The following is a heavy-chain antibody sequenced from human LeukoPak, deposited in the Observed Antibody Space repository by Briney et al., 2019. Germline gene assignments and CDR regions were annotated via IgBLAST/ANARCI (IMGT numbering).Heavy chain of an antibody. J-gene: IGHJ4*02. CDR1: GYTFTGYY. Sequence: ASVKVSCKASGYTFTGYYMHWVRQAPGQGLEWMGWINPNSGDTTYAQKFQGRVTMTRDTSISTAYMELSRLRSDDTAVYYCAREGGPYRPLDYSGQGTLVTVSS. V-gene: IGHV1-2*02. CDR3: AREGGPYRPLDY. CDR2: INPNSGDT.